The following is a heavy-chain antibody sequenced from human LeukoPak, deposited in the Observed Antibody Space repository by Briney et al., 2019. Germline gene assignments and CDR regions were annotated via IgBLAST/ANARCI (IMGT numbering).Heavy chain of an antibody. CDR1: GFTFSSYA. J-gene: IGHJ6*02. Sequence: PGGSLRLSCAASGFTFSSYAMHWVRQAPGKGLEWVAVISYDGSNKYYADSVKGRFTISRDNSKNTLYLQMNSLRAEDTAVYYCARDGILMVYAIPFPYGMDVWGQGTTVTVSS. D-gene: IGHD2-8*01. CDR3: ARDGILMVYAIPFPYGMDV. CDR2: ISYDGSNK. V-gene: IGHV3-30-3*01.